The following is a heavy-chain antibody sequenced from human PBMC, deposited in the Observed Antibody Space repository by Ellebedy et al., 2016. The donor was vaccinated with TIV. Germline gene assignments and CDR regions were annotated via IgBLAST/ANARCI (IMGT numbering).Heavy chain of an antibody. J-gene: IGHJ4*02. V-gene: IGHV1-46*01. Sequence: AASVKVSCKASGYTFTSYFMYWVRQAPGQGLEWMGTINPSVGHTTYEQKPQGRVTMTRDTSTSTVNMELNSLRSENTAVYYWARGGGYNWNDAYHFDYWGQGTLVAVSS. D-gene: IGHD1-20*01. CDR3: ARGGGYNWNDAYHFDY. CDR2: INPSVGHT. CDR1: GYTFTSYF.